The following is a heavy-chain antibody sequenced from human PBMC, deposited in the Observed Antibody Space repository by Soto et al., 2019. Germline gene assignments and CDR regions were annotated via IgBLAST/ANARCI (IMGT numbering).Heavy chain of an antibody. CDR3: AKNRCRVNTSWHFDY. CDR2: IHGGGNSA. D-gene: IGHD4-17*01. CDR1: GFTFSGYA. J-gene: IGHJ4*02. Sequence: EVQLLESGGDLVQPGRSLRLSCAASGFTFSGYAMSWVRQAPGKGLEWVSVIHGGGNSAYYADSVKGRFTISRDNSKNSLYLQMSILRGEETSVYYGAKNRCRVNTSWHFDYWCQGTLVTVSS. V-gene: IGHV3-23*01.